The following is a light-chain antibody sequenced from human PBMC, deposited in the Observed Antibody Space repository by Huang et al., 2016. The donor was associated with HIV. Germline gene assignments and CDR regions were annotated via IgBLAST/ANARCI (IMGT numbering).Light chain of an antibody. CDR3: QQYNNWPRT. CDR2: DTS. CDR1: QSVSFN. J-gene: IGKJ1*01. V-gene: IGKV3-15*01. Sequence: EIEMSQSPATLSVSPGERATLSCRASQSVSFNLAWYQQKPGQAPSLLIYDTSTRASGVPARLSGSGSGTGFTLTISSLQSGDFAVYYCQQYNNWPRTFGQGTKVEIK.